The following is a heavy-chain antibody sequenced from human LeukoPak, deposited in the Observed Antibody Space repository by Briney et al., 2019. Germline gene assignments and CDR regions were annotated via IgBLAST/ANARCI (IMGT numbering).Heavy chain of an antibody. CDR1: GGSISSYY. CDR2: IYYSGST. Sequence: SETLSLTCTVSGGSISSYYWSWIRQPLGKGLEWIGNIYYSGSTDYNPSLKSRVTISVDTSKNQFSLKLSSVTAADTAVYYCARAPPRSYSPYDYWGQGTLVTVSS. V-gene: IGHV4-59*01. D-gene: IGHD5-18*01. CDR3: ARAPPRSYSPYDY. J-gene: IGHJ4*02.